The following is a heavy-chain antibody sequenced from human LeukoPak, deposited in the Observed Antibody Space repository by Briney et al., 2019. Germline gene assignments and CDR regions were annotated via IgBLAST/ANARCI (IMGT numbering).Heavy chain of an antibody. D-gene: IGHD1-26*01. Sequence: PGGSLRLSCAASGFSFSSYNMNWVRLTPGKGLEWVSSITSSSTYTFYADSVKGRFTISRDNAKNSLDLEMNGLRDEDTAVYYCARDPYRGTYSGGLYYYYMDVWGKGTTVTVSS. CDR1: GFSFSSYN. CDR3: ARDPYRGTYSGGLYYYYMDV. J-gene: IGHJ6*03. V-gene: IGHV3-21*01. CDR2: ITSSSTYT.